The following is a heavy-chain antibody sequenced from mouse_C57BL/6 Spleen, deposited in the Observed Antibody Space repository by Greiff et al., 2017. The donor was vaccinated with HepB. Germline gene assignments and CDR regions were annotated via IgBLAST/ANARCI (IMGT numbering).Heavy chain of an antibody. CDR3: ARDQSTDYAMDY. V-gene: IGHV5-4*01. Sequence: EVHLVESGGGLVKPGGSLKLSCAASGFTFSSYAMSWVRQTPEKRLEWVATISDGGSYTYYPDNVKGRFTISRDNAKNNLYLQMSHLKSEDTAMYYCARDQSTDYAMDYWGQGTSVTVSS. CDR1: GFTFSSYA. CDR2: ISDGGSYT. D-gene: IGHD2-1*01. J-gene: IGHJ4*01.